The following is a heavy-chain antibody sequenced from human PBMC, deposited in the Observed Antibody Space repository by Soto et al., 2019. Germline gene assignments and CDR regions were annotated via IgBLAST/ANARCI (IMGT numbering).Heavy chain of an antibody. V-gene: IGHV5-51*03. J-gene: IGHJ6*02. CDR1: GYSFTSYW. CDR2: IYPGDSDT. Sequence: PGESLKISCKDSGYSFTSYWIGWVRQMPGKGLEWMGIIYPGDSDTRYSPSFQGQVTISADKSISTAYLQWSSLKASDTAMYYCAKGAHITDYYYYGMDVWGQGTTVTVSS. CDR3: AKGAHITDYYYYGMDV.